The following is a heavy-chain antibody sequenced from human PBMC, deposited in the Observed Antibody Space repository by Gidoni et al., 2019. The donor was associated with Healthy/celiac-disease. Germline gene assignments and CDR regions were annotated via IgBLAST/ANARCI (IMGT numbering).Heavy chain of an antibody. CDR1: GGSFSAYY. D-gene: IGHD2-2*01. Sequence: QVQLQQWGAGLLKPSETLSLTCAVYGGSFSAYYWSWIRQPPGKGLEWIGEINHSGSTNYHPSLKSRVTISVDTSKNQFSLKLSSVTAADTAVYYCARGGCSSTSCWSYYFDYWGQGTLVTVSS. CDR3: ARGGCSSTSCWSYYFDY. J-gene: IGHJ4*02. V-gene: IGHV4-34*01. CDR2: INHSGST.